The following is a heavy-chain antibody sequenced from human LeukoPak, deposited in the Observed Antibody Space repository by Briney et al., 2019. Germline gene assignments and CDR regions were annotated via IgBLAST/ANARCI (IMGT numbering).Heavy chain of an antibody. Sequence: GGSLRLSCAASGFAFISTSIHWVRQAPGKGLEWLSYSSTVTGNIYYADSVKGRFTISRDNAKSSPNLQMSSLRAEHAAVYFCATTGNFYDMDVWGKGTTVTVSS. V-gene: IGHV3-48*04. J-gene: IGHJ6*03. CDR1: GFAFISTS. D-gene: IGHD1-1*01. CDR2: SSTVTGNI. CDR3: ATTGNFYDMDV.